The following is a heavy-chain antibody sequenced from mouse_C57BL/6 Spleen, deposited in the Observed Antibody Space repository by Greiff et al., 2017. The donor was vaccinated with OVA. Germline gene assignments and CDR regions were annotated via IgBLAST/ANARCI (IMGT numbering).Heavy chain of an antibody. V-gene: IGHV1-39*01. J-gene: IGHJ1*03. CDR1: GYSFTDYN. D-gene: IGHD2-4*01. Sequence: VQLQQSGPELVKPGASVKISCKASGYSFTDYNMNWVKQSHGKSLEWLGVINPNYGTTSYNQKFKGKATLTVDQSSSTAYMQPNSLTSEDSAIYYCASHYDEYFDVWGTGTTVTVSS. CDR3: ASHYDEYFDV. CDR2: INPNYGTT.